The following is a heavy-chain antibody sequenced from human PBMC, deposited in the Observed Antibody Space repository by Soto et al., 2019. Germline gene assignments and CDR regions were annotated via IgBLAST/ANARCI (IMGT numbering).Heavy chain of an antibody. CDR2: IIPIFGTA. CDR1: GGTFSSYA. V-gene: IGHV1-69*13. Sequence: SVRVSGKASGGTFSSYAISWVRQAPGQGLEWMGGIIPIFGTANYAQKFQGRVTITADESTSTAYMELSSLRSEDTAVYYCARGPIAARRSNWFDPWGQGTLVTVSS. D-gene: IGHD6-6*01. CDR3: ARGPIAARRSNWFDP. J-gene: IGHJ5*02.